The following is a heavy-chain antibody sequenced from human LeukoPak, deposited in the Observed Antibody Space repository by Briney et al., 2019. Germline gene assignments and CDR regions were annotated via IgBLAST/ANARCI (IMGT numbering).Heavy chain of an antibody. Sequence: ASVKVSCKASGYTFTSYYINWVRQATGQGLEWMGWMNPNSGNTGYAQKFQGRVTMTRNTSISTAYMELSSLRSADTAVYYCARWASGYFYYYYMDVWGKGTTVTVSS. CDR1: GYTFTSYY. CDR3: ARWASGYFYYYYMDV. CDR2: MNPNSGNT. V-gene: IGHV1-8*01. D-gene: IGHD3-3*01. J-gene: IGHJ6*03.